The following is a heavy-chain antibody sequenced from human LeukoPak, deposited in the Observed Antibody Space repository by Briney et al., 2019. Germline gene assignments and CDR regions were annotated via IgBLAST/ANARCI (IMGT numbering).Heavy chain of an antibody. D-gene: IGHD6-19*01. J-gene: IGHJ4*02. Sequence: SETLSLTCTVSGGSISSYYLSWIRQPPGKGLEWIGYIYYSGSTNYNPSLKSRVTISVDTSKNQFSLKLSSVTAADTAVYYCARAPYSSGWTDYWGQGTLVTVSS. V-gene: IGHV4-59*01. CDR3: ARAPYSSGWTDY. CDR2: IYYSGST. CDR1: GGSISSYY.